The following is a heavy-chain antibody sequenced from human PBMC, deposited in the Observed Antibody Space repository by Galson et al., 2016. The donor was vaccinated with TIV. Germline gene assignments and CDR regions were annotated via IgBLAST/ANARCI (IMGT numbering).Heavy chain of an antibody. Sequence: LSCAASGFTFRSYWTSWVRQAPGKGLEWVANIKEDGSEKYYVDSVKGRFTISRDNAKNSLYVQMNSLRDEDTAVYYCARSYSSSWSGWYFDLWGRGTLVTVSS. V-gene: IGHV3-7*03. J-gene: IGHJ2*01. D-gene: IGHD6-13*01. CDR1: GFTFRSYW. CDR2: IKEDGSEK. CDR3: ARSYSSSWSGWYFDL.